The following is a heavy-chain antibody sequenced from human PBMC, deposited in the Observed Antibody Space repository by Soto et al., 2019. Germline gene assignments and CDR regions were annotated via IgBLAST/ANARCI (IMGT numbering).Heavy chain of an antibody. J-gene: IGHJ6*03. CDR3: ARGRYYGSGSYYYYYYYYMDV. V-gene: IGHV4-34*01. CDR1: GGSFSGYY. CDR2: INHSGST. Sequence: SETMSLTCAVYGGSFSGYYWSWIRQPPGKGLEWIGEINHSGSTNYNPSLKSRVTISVDTSKNQFSLKLSSVTAADTAVYYCARGRYYGSGSYYYYYYYYMDVWGKGTTVTVSS. D-gene: IGHD3-10*01.